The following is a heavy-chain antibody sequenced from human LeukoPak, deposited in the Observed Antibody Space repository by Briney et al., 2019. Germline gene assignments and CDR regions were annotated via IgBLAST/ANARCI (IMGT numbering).Heavy chain of an antibody. Sequence: ASVKDSCKASGYTFTGYYMHWVRQAPGQGLEWMGWINPNSGGTNYAQKFQGRVTMTRDTSISTAYMELSRLRSDDTAVYYCARVSYSSSWYHYYYYYMDVWGKGTTVTISS. J-gene: IGHJ6*03. CDR3: ARVSYSSSWYHYYYYYMDV. CDR1: GYTFTGYY. CDR2: INPNSGGT. V-gene: IGHV1-2*02. D-gene: IGHD6-13*01.